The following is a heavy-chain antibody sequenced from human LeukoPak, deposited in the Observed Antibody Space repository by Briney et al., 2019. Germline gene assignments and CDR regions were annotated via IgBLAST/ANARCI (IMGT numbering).Heavy chain of an antibody. CDR1: GYTFTGYY. D-gene: IGHD2-2*01. J-gene: IGHJ4*02. V-gene: IGHV1-2*02. CDR2: INPNSGGT. CDR3: ARDPSGYCSSTSCPPRYYFDY. Sequence: GASVKVSCKASGYTFTGYYMHWVRQAPGQGLEWMGWINPNSGGTNYAQKFQGRVTMTRDTSISTAYMELSRLRSDDTAVYYCARDPSGYCSSTSCPPRYYFDYWGQGTLVTVSS.